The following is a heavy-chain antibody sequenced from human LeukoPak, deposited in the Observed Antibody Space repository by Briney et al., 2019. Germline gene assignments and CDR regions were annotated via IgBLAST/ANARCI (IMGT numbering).Heavy chain of an antibody. V-gene: IGHV1-3*01. CDR2: INAGNDNT. J-gene: IGHJ4*02. CDR1: GYTFTSYA. D-gene: IGHD3-3*01. CDR3: AREGRDWRISGYFDY. Sequence: VASVKVSCKASGYTFTSYAMHWVRQAPGQRFEWMGWINAGNDNTKCSQKLQGRVTMTTDTSTSTAYMELSSLRSEDTAVYYCAREGRDWRISGYFDYWGQGTLVTVSS.